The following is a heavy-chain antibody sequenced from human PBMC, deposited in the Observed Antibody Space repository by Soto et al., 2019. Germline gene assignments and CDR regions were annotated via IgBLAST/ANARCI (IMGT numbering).Heavy chain of an antibody. D-gene: IGHD1-1*01. J-gene: IGHJ6*02. CDR3: ARGGKERFRGSGMDV. CDR2: IISMFGAA. V-gene: IGHV1-69*01. CDR1: GGTFSSYA. Sequence: QVQLVQSGAEVRKPGSSMKVSCKASGGTFSSYAISWVRQVPGQGLEWMGEIISMFGAAMYAQKFQGRVTITADESASTAYMELSSLRSEDTATYYCARGGKERFRGSGMDVWGQGTTVTVS.